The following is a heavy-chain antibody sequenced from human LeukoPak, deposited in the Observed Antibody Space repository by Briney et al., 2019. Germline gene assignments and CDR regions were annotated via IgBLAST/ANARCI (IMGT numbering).Heavy chain of an antibody. CDR1: GLTVSSNF. V-gene: IGHV3-66*01. CDR2: IYSGGST. CDR3: ASSGTASRGAMDV. J-gene: IGHJ6*02. Sequence: GGSLRLSCAASGLTVSSNFVTWVRQAPGKGLEWVSAIYSGGSTFYADSVRGRFNISRDNSKKTVFLQMNSLRVEDTAVYYCASSGTASRGAMDVWGQGTTVTVSS. D-gene: IGHD1-1*01.